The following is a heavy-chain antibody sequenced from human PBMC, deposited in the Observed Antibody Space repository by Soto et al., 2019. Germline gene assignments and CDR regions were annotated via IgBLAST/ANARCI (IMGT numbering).Heavy chain of an antibody. J-gene: IGHJ5*02. CDR1: GGSFSGYY. CDR2: INHSGST. D-gene: IGHD6-13*01. Sequence: PSETLSLTCAVYGGSFSGYYWSWIRQPPGKGLEWIGEINHSGSTNYNPSLKSRVTISVDTSKNQFSLKLSSVTAADTAVYYCARGGGAAAGKYNWPDPWGQGTLVTVSS. CDR3: ARGGGAAAGKYNWPDP. V-gene: IGHV4-34*01.